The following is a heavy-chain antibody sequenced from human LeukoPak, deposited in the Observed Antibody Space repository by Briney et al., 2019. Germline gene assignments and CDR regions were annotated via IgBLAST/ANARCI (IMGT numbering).Heavy chain of an antibody. J-gene: IGHJ4*02. CDR2: IYTSGST. CDR1: GGSLSSYY. Sequence: SETLSPTCTVSGGSLSSYYWSWIRQPAGKGLEWIGRIYTSGSTNYNPSLTSRVTMSVDTSKNQFSLKLSSVTAADTAVYYCARASPHRGLIDYWGQGTLVTVSS. V-gene: IGHV4-4*07. D-gene: IGHD5-12*01. CDR3: ARASPHRGLIDY.